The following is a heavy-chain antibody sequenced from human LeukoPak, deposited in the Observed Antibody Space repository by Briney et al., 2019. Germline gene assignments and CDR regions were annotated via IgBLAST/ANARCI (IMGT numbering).Heavy chain of an antibody. J-gene: IGHJ3*02. Sequence: GGSLRLSCAASGFTFSSYGMHWVRQAPGKGLEWVAVISYDGSNKYYADSVKGRFTISRDNSKNTLYLQMNSLRAEDTTVYYCATDYYDSSGYYGGEVAFDIWGQGTMVTVSS. V-gene: IGHV3-30*03. CDR3: ATDYYDSSGYYGGEVAFDI. D-gene: IGHD3-22*01. CDR2: ISYDGSNK. CDR1: GFTFSSYG.